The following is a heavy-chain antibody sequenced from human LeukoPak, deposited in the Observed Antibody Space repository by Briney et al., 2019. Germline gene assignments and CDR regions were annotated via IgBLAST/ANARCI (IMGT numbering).Heavy chain of an antibody. CDR2: MIPTLSTR. Sequence: ASVKVSCKASGGTFINYAIIWVRQAPGQGLEWMGVMIPTLSTRNYAQNFQGRVTITADKSTSTAYMELSSLRSEDTAVYYCARFEYSSSTYYFDYWGQGTLVTDSS. V-gene: IGHV1-69*10. J-gene: IGHJ4*02. D-gene: IGHD6-6*01. CDR3: ARFEYSSSTYYFDY. CDR1: GGTFINYA.